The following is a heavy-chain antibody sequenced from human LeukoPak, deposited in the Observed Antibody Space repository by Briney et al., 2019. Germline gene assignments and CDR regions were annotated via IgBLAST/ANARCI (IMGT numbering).Heavy chain of an antibody. CDR1: GFTFSSYN. CDR3: ARAPTYRGYMGV. Sequence: GGSLRLSCAASGFTFSSYNMNWVRQAPGKGLEWVSYISSSSSTIYYADSVKGRFTISRGNAKNSLYLQMNSLRAEDTAVYYCARAPTYRGYMGVWGKGTTVTVSS. J-gene: IGHJ6*03. CDR2: ISSSSSTI. D-gene: IGHD4-11*01. V-gene: IGHV3-48*01.